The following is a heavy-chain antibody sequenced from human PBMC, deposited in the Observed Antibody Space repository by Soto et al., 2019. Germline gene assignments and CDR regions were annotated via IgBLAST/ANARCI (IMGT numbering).Heavy chain of an antibody. D-gene: IGHD6-13*01. CDR3: ARAPYFSSSWYDAFDI. Sequence: GGSLRLSCAASGFTFSSYGMHWVRQAPGKGLEWVAVIWYDGSNKYYADSVKGRFTISRDNSKNTLYLQMNSLRAEDTAVYYGARAPYFSSSWYDAFDIWGQGTMVTVSS. CDR1: GFTFSSYG. CDR2: IWYDGSNK. V-gene: IGHV3-33*01. J-gene: IGHJ3*02.